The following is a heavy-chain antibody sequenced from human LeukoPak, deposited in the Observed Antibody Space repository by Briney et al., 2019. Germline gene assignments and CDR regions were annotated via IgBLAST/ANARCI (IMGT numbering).Heavy chain of an antibody. J-gene: IGHJ4*02. Sequence: SETLSLTCTVSGGSISSSSYYWGWIRQPPGKGLEWIGSIYYSGSTYYNPSLKSRVTISVDTSKNQFSLKLSSVTAADTAVYYCAIPFEPKQYGDSDYWGQGTLVTVSS. CDR1: GGSISSSSYY. CDR3: AIPFEPKQYGDSDY. D-gene: IGHD4-17*01. V-gene: IGHV4-39*01. CDR2: IYYSGST.